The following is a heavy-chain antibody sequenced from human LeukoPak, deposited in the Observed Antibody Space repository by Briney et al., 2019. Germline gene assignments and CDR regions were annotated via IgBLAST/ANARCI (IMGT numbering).Heavy chain of an antibody. CDR1: GYTFTSYA. V-gene: IGHV7-4-1*02. J-gene: IGHJ4*02. CDR2: INTNTGNP. Sequence: ASVKVSCKASGYTFTSYAMNWVRQAPGQGLEWMGWINTNTGNPTYAQGFTGRYVFSLDTSVSTAYLQISSLKAEDTAVYYCARDSYGGNSGGFDYWGQGTLVTVSS. CDR3: ARDSYGGNSGGFDY. D-gene: IGHD4-23*01.